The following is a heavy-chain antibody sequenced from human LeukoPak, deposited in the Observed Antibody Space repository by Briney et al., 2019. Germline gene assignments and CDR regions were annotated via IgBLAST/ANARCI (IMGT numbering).Heavy chain of an antibody. J-gene: IGHJ4*02. CDR1: GFTFSTYW. D-gene: IGHD6-19*01. V-gene: IGHV3-23*01. Sequence: GGSLRLSCAGSGFTFSTYWMGWVRQAPGKGLEWVSAISGSGGSTYYADSVKGRFTISRDNSKNTLYLQMNSLRAEDTAVYYCAKVGLVPGDYWGQGTLVTVSS. CDR3: AKVGLVPGDY. CDR2: ISGSGGST.